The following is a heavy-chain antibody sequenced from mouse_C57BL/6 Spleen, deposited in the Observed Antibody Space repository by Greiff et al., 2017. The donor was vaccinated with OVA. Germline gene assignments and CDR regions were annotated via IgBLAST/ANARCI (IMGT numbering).Heavy chain of an antibody. CDR1: GYTFTSYW. V-gene: IGHV1-64*01. CDR3: ARGEAIYYGCGAY. Sequence: VQLQQPGAELVKPGASVKLSCKASGYTFTSYWMHWVKQRPGQGLEWIGMIHPNSGSTNYNEKFKSKATLTVDKSSSTAYMQLSSLTSEDSAVYYCARGEAIYYGCGAYWGQGTLVTVSA. CDR2: IHPNSGST. D-gene: IGHD2-2*01. J-gene: IGHJ3*01.